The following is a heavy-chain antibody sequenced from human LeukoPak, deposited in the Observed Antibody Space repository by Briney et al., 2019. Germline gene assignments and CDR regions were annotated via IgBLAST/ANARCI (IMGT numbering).Heavy chain of an antibody. CDR2: IIPIFGTA. J-gene: IGHJ6*03. D-gene: IGHD2-15*01. Sequence: GASVKVSCKASGYTFTSYAISWVRQAPGQGLEWMGGIIPIFGTANYAQKFQGRVTITTDESTSTAYMELSSLRSEDTAVYYCAREVVGPYMDVWGKGTTVTVSS. CDR3: AREVVGPYMDV. CDR1: GYTFTSYA. V-gene: IGHV1-69*05.